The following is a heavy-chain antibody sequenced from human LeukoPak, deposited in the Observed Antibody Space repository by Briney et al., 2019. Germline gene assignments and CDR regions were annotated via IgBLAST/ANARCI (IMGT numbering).Heavy chain of an antibody. CDR1: GDSISSTRHY. J-gene: IGHJ4*02. V-gene: IGHV4-39*01. CDR2: IHYSGST. Sequence: SETLSLTCTVSGDSISSTRHYWGWIRQPPGKGLEWIGSIHYSGSTYYNPSLKSRVTISVDTSKNQFSLKLSSVTAADTAVYYCARRGGYDEYYFDYWGQGTLVTVSS. CDR3: ARRGGYDEYYFDY. D-gene: IGHD5-12*01.